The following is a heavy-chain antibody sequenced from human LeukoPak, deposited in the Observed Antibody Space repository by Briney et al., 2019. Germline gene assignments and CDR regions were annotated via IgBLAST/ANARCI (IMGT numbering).Heavy chain of an antibody. CDR3: ARAKGGIVEHSYYYYMDV. CDR1: GYTFTSYY. Sequence: ASVKVSCKASGYTFTSYYMHWVRQAPGQGLEWMGIINPSGGSTSYAQKFQGRVTMTRDMSTSTVYMELSSLRSEDTAVYYCARAKGGIVEHSYYYYMDVWGKGTTVTISS. CDR2: INPSGGST. V-gene: IGHV1-46*01. D-gene: IGHD1/OR15-1a*01. J-gene: IGHJ6*03.